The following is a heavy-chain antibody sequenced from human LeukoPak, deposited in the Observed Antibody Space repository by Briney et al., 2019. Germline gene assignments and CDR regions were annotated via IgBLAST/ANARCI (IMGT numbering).Heavy chain of an antibody. V-gene: IGHV4-31*03. CDR3: ARTDYGDSRDWFDP. CDR1: GGSISSGGYY. Sequence: PSETLSLTCTVSGGSISSGGYYWSWIRQHPGKGLEWIGCIYYSGSTYYNPSLKSRVTISVDTSKNQFSLKLSSVTAADTAVYYCARTDYGDSRDWFDPWGQGTLVTVSS. CDR2: IYYSGST. D-gene: IGHD4-17*01. J-gene: IGHJ5*02.